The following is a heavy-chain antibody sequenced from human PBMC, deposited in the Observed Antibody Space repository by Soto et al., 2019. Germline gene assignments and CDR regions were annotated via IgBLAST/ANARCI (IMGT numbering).Heavy chain of an antibody. CDR1: GFTFNTHG. CDR2: IWYDERKK. D-gene: IGHD6-19*01. V-gene: IGHV3-33*01. Sequence: QVQLVESGGGVVQPGRSLRLSCAASGFTFNTHGMHWVRQAPGKGLEWVAVIWYDERKKYYEDSVTGRFTISRDNSRSALYLQMDSLRAEDTGVYYCARSSGLGIDFWGQGTLVTVSS. J-gene: IGHJ4*02. CDR3: ARSSGLGIDF.